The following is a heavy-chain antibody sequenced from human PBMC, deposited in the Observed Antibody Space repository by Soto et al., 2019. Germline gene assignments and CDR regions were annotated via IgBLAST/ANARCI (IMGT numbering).Heavy chain of an antibody. Sequence: SETLSLTCTVSGGSISSYYWSWIRQPAGKGLEWIGRIYTSGSTNYNPSLKSRVTMSVDTSKNQFSLKLSSVTAADTAVYYCARGQYYDILTGYYGMDVWGQGTTVTVSS. CDR3: ARGQYYDILTGYYGMDV. D-gene: IGHD3-9*01. CDR1: GGSISSYY. CDR2: IYTSGST. J-gene: IGHJ6*02. V-gene: IGHV4-4*07.